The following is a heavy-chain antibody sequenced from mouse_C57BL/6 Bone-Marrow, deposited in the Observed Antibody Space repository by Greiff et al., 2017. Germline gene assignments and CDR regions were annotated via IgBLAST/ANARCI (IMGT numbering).Heavy chain of an antibody. V-gene: IGHV10-1*01. CDR1: GFSFNTYA. J-gene: IGHJ4*01. Sequence: EVMLVESGGGLVQPKGSLKLSCAASGFSFNTYAMNWVRQAPGKGLEWVARIRSKSNNYATYYADSVKERLPISREASESMLYLQMKNLKTENTAMSSCERGYEYDVNYAMDYWGQGTSVTVSS. D-gene: IGHD2-4*01. CDR2: IRSKSNNYAT. CDR3: ERGYEYDVNYAMDY.